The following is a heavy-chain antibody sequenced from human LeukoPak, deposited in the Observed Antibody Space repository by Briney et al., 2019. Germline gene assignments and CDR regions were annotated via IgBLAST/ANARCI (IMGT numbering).Heavy chain of an antibody. V-gene: IGHV3-23*01. Sequence: GGSLRLSCAASGFTFSTFAMTGVRQAPGKGLEWVSTISSGDNTYYPDSVKGRFIISRDSSKNTLYLQMNRLRAEDTAVYYCAQDPRRDYESDYWGQGTLVTVSS. D-gene: IGHD4-17*01. CDR3: AQDPRRDYESDY. J-gene: IGHJ4*02. CDR2: ISSGDNT. CDR1: GFTFSTFA.